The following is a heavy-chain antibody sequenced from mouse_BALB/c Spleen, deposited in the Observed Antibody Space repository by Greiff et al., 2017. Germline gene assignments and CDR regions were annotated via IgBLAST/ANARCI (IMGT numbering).Heavy chain of an antibody. CDR3: ARSMVTSFAY. CDR1: GFTFSSYG. J-gene: IGHJ3*01. V-gene: IGHV5-6*02. D-gene: IGHD2-1*01. Sequence: DVMLVESGGDLVKPGGSLKLSCAASGFTFSSYGMSWVRQTPDKRLEWVATISSGGSYTYYPDSVKGRFTISRDNAKNTLYLQMSSLKSEDTAMYYCARSMVTSFAYWGQGTLVTVSA. CDR2: ISSGGSYT.